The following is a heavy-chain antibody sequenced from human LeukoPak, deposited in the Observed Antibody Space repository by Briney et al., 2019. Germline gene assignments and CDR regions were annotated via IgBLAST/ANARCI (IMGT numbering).Heavy chain of an antibody. CDR3: ARDRCSSTSCYIGVFDY. J-gene: IGHJ4*02. CDR1: GYTFTGYY. CDR2: INPNSGGT. D-gene: IGHD2-2*02. V-gene: IGHV1-2*06. Sequence: ASVKVSCKASGYTFTGYYMHWVRQAPGQGLEWMGRINPNSGGTNYAQKFQGRVTMTRDTSISTAYMELSRLRSDDTAVYYCARDRCSSTSCYIGVFDYWGQGTLVTVPS.